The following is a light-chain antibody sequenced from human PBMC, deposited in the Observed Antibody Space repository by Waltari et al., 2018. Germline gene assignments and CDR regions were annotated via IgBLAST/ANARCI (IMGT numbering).Light chain of an antibody. CDR1: QSIGTW. V-gene: IGKV1-5*03. Sequence: LQMPPSPSPLSASVGDRVTITCRASQSIGTWLAWYQQKPGNAPNLLIYKASNVESGVPSRFSGSGSGTEFTLTITSLQPDDFATYYCQQYNGYWTFGQGTKVEIK. CDR2: KAS. J-gene: IGKJ1*01. CDR3: QQYNGYWT.